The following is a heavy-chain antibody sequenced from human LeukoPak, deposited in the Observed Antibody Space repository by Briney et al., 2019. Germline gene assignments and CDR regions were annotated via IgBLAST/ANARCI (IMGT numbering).Heavy chain of an antibody. CDR2: ISGSGRTI. J-gene: IGHJ5*02. D-gene: IGHD2/OR15-2a*01. Sequence: GGSLRLSCAASGFTFDAYEINWVRQAPGKGLEWVSYISGSGRTIYYADSVKGRFTISWDNAKYSVYLQMNRLRAEDTAVYYCARGVYGRFDPWGQGTLVTVSS. CDR3: ARGVYGRFDP. V-gene: IGHV3-48*03. CDR1: GFTFDAYE.